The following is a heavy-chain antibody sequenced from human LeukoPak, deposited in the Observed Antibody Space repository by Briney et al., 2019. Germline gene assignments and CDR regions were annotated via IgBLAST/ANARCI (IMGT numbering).Heavy chain of an antibody. CDR1: GYSIISDYY. Sequence: SETLSLTCAVSGYSIISDYYWGWLRQPPGKGLEWIGSIYRSGSTFYNPSLKSRVTISLDTSKNQFSLKLSSVTAADTAVYFCARGTYGYYMDVWGKGTTVTVSS. J-gene: IGHJ6*03. CDR3: ARGTYGYYMDV. V-gene: IGHV4-38-2*01. CDR2: IYRSGST. D-gene: IGHD4-17*01.